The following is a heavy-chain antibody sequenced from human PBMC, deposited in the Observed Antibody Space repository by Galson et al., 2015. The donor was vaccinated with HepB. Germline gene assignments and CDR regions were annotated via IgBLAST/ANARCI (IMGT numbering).Heavy chain of an antibody. D-gene: IGHD3-10*01. CDR1: GYTFTSYG. CDR3: ARGLPLFYGSGSYYPFDP. CDR2: ISGYSGNT. Sequence: SVKVSCKASGYTFTSYGITWVRQAPGQGLEWMGWISGYSGNTNYAEKLQGGVAMTTDTSTSTAYMELRSLRSDDTAVYYCARGLPLFYGSGSYYPFDPWGQGTLVTVSS. V-gene: IGHV1-18*01. J-gene: IGHJ5*02.